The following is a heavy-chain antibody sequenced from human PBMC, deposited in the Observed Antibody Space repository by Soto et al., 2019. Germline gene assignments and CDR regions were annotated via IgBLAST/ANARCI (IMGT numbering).Heavy chain of an antibody. CDR3: AKAGYPYPYALDV. Sequence: GGSLRLSCAASGLTFSNYAMNWVRQAPGKGLEWVSAVSGSGGGTYYADSVKARFTISRDNSKNSLYLQMNSLRAEDTAVYYCAKAGYPYPYALDVWGQGTTVTVSS. J-gene: IGHJ6*02. V-gene: IGHV3-23*01. CDR1: GLTFSNYA. D-gene: IGHD5-18*01. CDR2: VSGSGGGT.